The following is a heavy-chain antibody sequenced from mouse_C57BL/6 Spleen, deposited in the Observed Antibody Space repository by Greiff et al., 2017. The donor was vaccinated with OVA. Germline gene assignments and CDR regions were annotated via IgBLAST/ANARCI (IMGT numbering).Heavy chain of an antibody. J-gene: IGHJ2*01. CDR3: AKAGSNYGFDY. CDR1: GYAFSSSW. V-gene: IGHV1-82*01. CDR2: IYPGDGDT. D-gene: IGHD2-5*01. Sequence: QVQLQQSGPELVKPGASVKISCKASGYAFSSSWMNWVKQRPGKGLEWIGRIYPGDGDTNYNGKFKGKATLTADKSSSTAYMQLSSLTSEDSAVYFCAKAGSNYGFDYWGQGTTLTVSS.